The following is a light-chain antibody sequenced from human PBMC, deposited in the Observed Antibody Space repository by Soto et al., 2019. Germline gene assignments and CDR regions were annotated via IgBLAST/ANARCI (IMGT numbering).Light chain of an antibody. V-gene: IGLV2-14*01. CDR1: TSDVGRYNY. CDR2: DVS. CDR3: NSYTTGTTWV. J-gene: IGLJ3*02. Sequence: QSVLTQPASVSGSPGQSITISCTGTTSDVGRYNYVSWHQQHPGKAPKLLIFDVSNRPSGVSDRFSGSKSGNMASLTISGLQAEDEADYYCNSYTTGTTWVFGGGTKLTVL.